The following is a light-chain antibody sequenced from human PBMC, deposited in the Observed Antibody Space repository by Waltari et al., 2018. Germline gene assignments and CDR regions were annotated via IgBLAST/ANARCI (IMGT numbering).Light chain of an antibody. CDR2: WAS. Sequence: DIVMTQSPDSLPVSLGERATINCKSSQTLLYSSNNKNYLACYQQKPGQPPKLLIYWASARESGVPDRFSGSGSGTDFTLTISSLQAEDVAVYYCQQYYSTPPTFGQGTRLEIK. CDR3: QQYYSTPPT. V-gene: IGKV4-1*01. CDR1: QTLLYSSNNKNY. J-gene: IGKJ5*01.